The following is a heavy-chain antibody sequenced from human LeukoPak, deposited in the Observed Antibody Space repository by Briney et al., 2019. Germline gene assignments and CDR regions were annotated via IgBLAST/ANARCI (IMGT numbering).Heavy chain of an antibody. CDR3: VRDLGGRSGH. CDR1: GFTFDNYA. CDR2: INEDGSTT. D-gene: IGHD1-26*01. V-gene: IGHV3-74*01. Sequence: GGSLRLSCEASGFTFDNYAMSWVRQAPGKGLVWVSRINEDGSTTNHADSVKGRFTISRDNVKNTLYMEMNSLRAEDTAVYYCVRDLGGRSGHWGQGTLVTVSS. J-gene: IGHJ4*02.